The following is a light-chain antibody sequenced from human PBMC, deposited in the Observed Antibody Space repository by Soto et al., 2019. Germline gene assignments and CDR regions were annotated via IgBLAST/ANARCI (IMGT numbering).Light chain of an antibody. CDR3: GVWDDRLISCI. CDR1: TSNIGSNT. V-gene: IGLV1-44*01. J-gene: IGLJ1*01. CDR2: GHN. Sequence: QAVLPQPPSTSGTPGQRVTISCSGSTSNIGSNTVSWYQQLPGTAPKLLIYGHNQRPSGVPDRFSGSKSGSSASLAISGLQSEDEADYYCGVWDDRLISCIFGAGTKVTVL.